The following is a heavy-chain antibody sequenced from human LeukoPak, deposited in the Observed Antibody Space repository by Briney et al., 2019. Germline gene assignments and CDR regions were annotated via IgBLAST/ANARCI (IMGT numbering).Heavy chain of an antibody. V-gene: IGHV3-48*02. CDR1: GFTFSSYS. Sequence: GGSLRLSCAASGFTFSSYSMNWVRPAPGKGLEWVSCISSSSSTIYYADSVKGRFTISRDNAKNSLYLQMNSLRDEDTAVYYCAREGPYYGSGSYRGDVWGQGTTVTVSS. CDR2: ISSSSSTI. J-gene: IGHJ6*02. D-gene: IGHD3-10*01. CDR3: AREGPYYGSGSYRGDV.